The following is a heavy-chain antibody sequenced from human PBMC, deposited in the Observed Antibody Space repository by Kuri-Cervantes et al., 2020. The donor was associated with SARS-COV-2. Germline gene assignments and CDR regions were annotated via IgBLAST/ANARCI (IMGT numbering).Heavy chain of an antibody. D-gene: IGHD6-13*01. CDR2: IYHSGST. V-gene: IGHV4-38-2*01. CDR3: ARTSAQNQLDYYYYGMDV. CDR1: GYSISSGYY. J-gene: IGHJ6*02. Sequence: SETLSLTCAVSGYSISSGYYWGWIRQPPGKGLEWIGSIYHSGSTYYNPSLKSRVTISVDTSKNQFSLKLSSVTAADTAVYYCARTSAQNQLDYYYYGMDVWGQGTTVTVSS.